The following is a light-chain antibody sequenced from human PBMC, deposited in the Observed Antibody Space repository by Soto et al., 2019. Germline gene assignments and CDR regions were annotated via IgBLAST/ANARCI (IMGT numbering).Light chain of an antibody. CDR2: DVS. J-gene: IGKJ1*01. Sequence: MTQSPAPLSVSPGEGATLSCRASQSISGWLAWYQQKPGKATKLLIYDVSSLESGVPSRFSGSGSGTEFTLAISSLQPDDFATYYCQQYNSYPWTFGQGTKVEIK. CDR3: QQYNSYPWT. CDR1: QSISGW. V-gene: IGKV1-5*01.